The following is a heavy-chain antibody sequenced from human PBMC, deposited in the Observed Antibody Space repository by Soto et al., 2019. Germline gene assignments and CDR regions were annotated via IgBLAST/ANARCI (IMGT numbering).Heavy chain of an antibody. CDR1: GFTFSTYA. D-gene: IGHD1-26*01. CDR3: AKDRLSGSYHRYFDS. Sequence: SGGSLRLTCAASGFTFSTYAMSWVRQAPGKGLEWVAAISGRDGSTYYADSVKGRFTISRDSSKNTLYLQMNSLRAEDTAVYYCAKDRLSGSYHRYFDSWGQGTLVTVSS. V-gene: IGHV3-23*01. CDR2: ISGRDGST. J-gene: IGHJ4*02.